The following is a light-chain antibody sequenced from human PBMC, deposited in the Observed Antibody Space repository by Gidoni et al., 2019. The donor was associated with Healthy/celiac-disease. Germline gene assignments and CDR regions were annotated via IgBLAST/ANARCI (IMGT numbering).Light chain of an antibody. CDR2: DAS. V-gene: IGKV3-11*01. J-gene: IGKJ4*02. CDR1: QSVSSY. Sequence: EIVLTQSPATLSLSPGERATLSCRASQSVSSYLAWYQQKPGQAPRLLIYDASNRATGIPARFSGSGYGKDFTITISSLEPEDFAVYYCQQRSNWPPSFGGGTKVEIK. CDR3: QQRSNWPPS.